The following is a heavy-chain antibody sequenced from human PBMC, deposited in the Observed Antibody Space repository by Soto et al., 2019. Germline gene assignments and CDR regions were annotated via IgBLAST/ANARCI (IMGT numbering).Heavy chain of an antibody. CDR2: ILYDGSNK. D-gene: IGHD3-10*01. V-gene: IGHV3-30-3*01. CDR1: GFTFSSYS. CDR3: ARNGITTVRGAISRGDAFDI. Sequence: PGGSLILSCASSGFTFSSYSMHLVRPAPGKGLEWVAVILYDGSNKYYADSVKGRFTISRDNSKNTLYLQMNSLRAEDTAVYYCARNGITTVRGAISRGDAFDIWGQGTMVTVSS. J-gene: IGHJ3*02.